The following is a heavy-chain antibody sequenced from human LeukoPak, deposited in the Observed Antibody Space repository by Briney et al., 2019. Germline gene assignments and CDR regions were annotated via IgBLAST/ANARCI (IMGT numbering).Heavy chain of an antibody. CDR3: ARDRYSSSWGPFDY. V-gene: IGHV3-30*04. Sequence: GRSLRLSCAPSGFTFSSYAMHWVRQAPGKGLEGVAVISYDGRNKYYADSVKGGLTISRDNSKNTLYLQMNSLRAEETAVYYCARDRYSSSWGPFDYWGQGTLVTVSS. D-gene: IGHD6-13*01. CDR1: GFTFSSYA. CDR2: ISYDGRNK. J-gene: IGHJ4*02.